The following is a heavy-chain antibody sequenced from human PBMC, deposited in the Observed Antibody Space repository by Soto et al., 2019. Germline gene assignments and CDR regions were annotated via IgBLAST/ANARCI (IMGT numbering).Heavy chain of an antibody. CDR2: IYHSGST. CDR1: GGSISSGGYS. CDR3: ARVRQLARGGYYYYYYGMDV. J-gene: IGHJ6*02. V-gene: IGHV4-30-2*01. D-gene: IGHD6-6*01. Sequence: NPSETLSLTCAVSGGSISSGGYSWSWIRQPPGKGLEWIGYIYHSGSTYYNPSLKSRVTISVDRSKNQFSLKLSSVTAADTAVYYCARVRQLARGGYYYYYYGMDVWGQGTTVTVSS.